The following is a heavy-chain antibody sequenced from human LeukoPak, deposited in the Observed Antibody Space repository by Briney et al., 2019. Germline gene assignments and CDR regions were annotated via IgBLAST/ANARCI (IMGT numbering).Heavy chain of an antibody. J-gene: IGHJ4*02. D-gene: IGHD2-2*01. CDR1: GYSLTELS. Sequence: GASVKVSCKVSGYSLTELSTHWVRQAPGKGLEWMGGVDPESGAAMYAQKIQGRVTMTEDTSTDTAYMELNSLTSDDTAVYYCATGPAMPEPDTSPGLLDFWGQGTLVTVSS. CDR3: ATGPAMPEPDTSPGLLDF. CDR2: VDPESGAA. V-gene: IGHV1-24*01.